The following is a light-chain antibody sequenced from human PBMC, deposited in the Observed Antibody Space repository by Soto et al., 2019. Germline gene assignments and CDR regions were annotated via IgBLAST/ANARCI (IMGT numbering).Light chain of an antibody. J-gene: IGKJ3*01. CDR1: QSISSTH. CDR3: QQYGSSAFT. V-gene: IGKV3-20*01. Sequence: TQSPSSVSASVGDRVTITCRASQSISSTHLAWYQQKPDQAPRLLIYGASSRATGVPDRFSGSGSGTDFSLTISRLEPEDFAVYYCQQYGSSAFTFGPGTRVDIK. CDR2: GAS.